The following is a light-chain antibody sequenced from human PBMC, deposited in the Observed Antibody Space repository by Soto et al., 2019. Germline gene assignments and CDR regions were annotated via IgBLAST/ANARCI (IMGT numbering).Light chain of an antibody. V-gene: IGLV3-1*01. CDR1: KLGDKY. CDR3: QAWDSSTVV. CDR2: QDS. Sequence: SYELTQPPSVSVSPGQTASITCSGDKLGDKYACWYQQKPGQSPVLVIYQDSTRPSGIPERFSGSNSGNTATLTISGTQAMDEAHYYCQAWDSSTVVFGGGTKRTVL. J-gene: IGLJ2*01.